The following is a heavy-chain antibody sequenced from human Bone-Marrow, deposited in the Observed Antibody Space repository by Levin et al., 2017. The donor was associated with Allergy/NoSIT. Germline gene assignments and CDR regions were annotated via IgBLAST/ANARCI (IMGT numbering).Heavy chain of an antibody. CDR1: GFIFSNHS. CDR3: ARMGASRSSSGYYFDY. V-gene: IGHV3-21*06. Sequence: PGGSLRLSCSASGFIFSNHSINWVRQAPGKGLEWVSPISSNSRYIHYADSVKGRVTISRDNAKNTLYLQMDRLRVEDTAMYYCARMGASRSSSGYYFDYWGQGTLVTVSS. CDR2: ISSNSRYI. D-gene: IGHD4/OR15-4a*01. J-gene: IGHJ4*02.